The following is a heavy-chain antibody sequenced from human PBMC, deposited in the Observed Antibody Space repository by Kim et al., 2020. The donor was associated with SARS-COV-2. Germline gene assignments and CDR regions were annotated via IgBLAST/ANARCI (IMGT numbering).Heavy chain of an antibody. CDR3: AKDLLSLMTTDFPYGMDV. CDR1: GFTFSSYA. V-gene: IGHV3-23*01. Sequence: GGSLRLSCAASGFTFSSYAMSWVRQAPGKGLEWVSAISGSGGSTYYADSVKGRFTISRDNSKNTLYLQMNSLRAEDTAVYYCAKDLLSLMTTDFPYGMDVWGQGTPVTVSS. J-gene: IGHJ6*02. D-gene: IGHD4-17*01. CDR2: ISGSGGST.